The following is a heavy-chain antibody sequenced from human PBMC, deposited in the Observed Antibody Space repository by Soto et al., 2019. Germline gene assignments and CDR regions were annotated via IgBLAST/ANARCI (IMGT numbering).Heavy chain of an antibody. CDR3: ARDFIVGAPDYFDY. CDR2: ISYDGRVK. CDR1: GFTFSSYG. Sequence: EGSLRLSCAASGFTFSSYGMHWARQAPGKGLEWVAVISYDGRVKYYVDSVKGRFTISRDDSKNTLYLQMNSLRVDDTAVYYCARDFIVGAPDYFDYWGQGTLVTVSS. J-gene: IGHJ4*02. D-gene: IGHD1-26*01. V-gene: IGHV3-30*19.